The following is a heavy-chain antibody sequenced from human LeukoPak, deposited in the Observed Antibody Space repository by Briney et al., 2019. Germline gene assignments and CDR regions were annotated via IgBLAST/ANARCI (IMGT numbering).Heavy chain of an antibody. CDR2: IWYDGSNK. Sequence: PGRSLRLSCAASGFTFSSYGMHCVPQAPGKGLECVAVIWYDGSNKYYADSVKGRFTISRDNSKNTLYLQMNSLRAEDTAVYYCAKLQGDVLRFLEWSSDAFDIWGQGTMVTVSS. CDR1: GFTFSSYG. V-gene: IGHV3-33*06. CDR3: AKLQGDVLRFLEWSSDAFDI. J-gene: IGHJ3*02. D-gene: IGHD3-3*01.